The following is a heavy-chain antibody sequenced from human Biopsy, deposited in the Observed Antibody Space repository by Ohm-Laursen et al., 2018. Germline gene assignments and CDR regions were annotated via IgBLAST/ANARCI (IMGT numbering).Heavy chain of an antibody. Sequence: TLSLTWAVSGGSISSGGSYWSWIRQRPGKGLEWIGYIFNSANTYYNPSLKNLITIPGDTSKNQFSLKLNSVTAADTAVYYCARGDYFDSNGYFWFDPWGQGTLVTVSS. V-gene: IGHV4-31*01. D-gene: IGHD3-22*01. CDR3: ARGDYFDSNGYFWFDP. CDR2: IFNSANT. J-gene: IGHJ5*02. CDR1: GGSISSGGSY.